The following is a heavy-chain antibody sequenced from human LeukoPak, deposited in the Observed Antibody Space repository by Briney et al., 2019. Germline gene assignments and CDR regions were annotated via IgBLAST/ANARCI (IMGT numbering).Heavy chain of an antibody. Sequence: PSETLSLTCAVYGGSFSGYYWSWIRQPPGKGLEWIGEINHSGSTNYNPPLKSRVTISVDTSKKQFSLKLSSVTAADTAVYYCARNDSSGYQRGGSDYWGQGTLVSVSS. CDR1: GGSFSGYY. V-gene: IGHV4-34*01. CDR3: ARNDSSGYQRGGSDY. CDR2: INHSGST. J-gene: IGHJ4*02. D-gene: IGHD3-22*01.